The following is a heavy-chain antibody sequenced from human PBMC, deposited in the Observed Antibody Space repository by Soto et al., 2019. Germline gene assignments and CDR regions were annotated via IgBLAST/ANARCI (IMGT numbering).Heavy chain of an antibody. CDR1: GFSFTSYS. CDR3: ARGFLSNSFDL. Sequence: PGGSLRLSCAASGFSFTSYSLDWVRQAPGRRLEWLAYISLGGDTLHYADSVKGRFTISRDVTKNSLSLQMNSLRDEDTAVYYCARGFLSNSFDLWGQGTMVTVSS. CDR2: ISLGGDTL. J-gene: IGHJ3*01. D-gene: IGHD3-3*01. V-gene: IGHV3-48*02.